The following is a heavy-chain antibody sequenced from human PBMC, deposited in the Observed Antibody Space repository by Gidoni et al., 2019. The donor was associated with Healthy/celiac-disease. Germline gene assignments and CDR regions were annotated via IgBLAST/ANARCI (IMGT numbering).Heavy chain of an antibody. D-gene: IGHD1-26*01. J-gene: IGHJ6*02. CDR1: GFTFSSYA. V-gene: IGHV3-23*01. CDR3: AKRWSGSYPLYYYYGMDV. CDR2: ISGSGGST. Sequence: EVQLLESGGGLVQPGGSLRLSCAASGFTFSSYAMSWVRQAPGKGLEWVSAISGSGGSTYYADSVKGRFTISRDNSKNTLYLQMNSLRAEDTAVYYCAKRWSGSYPLYYYYGMDVWGQGTTVTVSS.